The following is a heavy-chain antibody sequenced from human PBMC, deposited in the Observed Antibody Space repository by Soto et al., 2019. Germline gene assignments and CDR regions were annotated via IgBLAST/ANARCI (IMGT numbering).Heavy chain of an antibody. CDR3: ARYRSAWYLSFDS. V-gene: IGHV4-4*07. J-gene: IGHJ4*02. Sequence: SETLSLTCTVSGASINNYYWSWIRQPAGKGLEWIGRMYTSGSTNYNPSLKSRVTMSVDTSKNQFSLKLSSVTAADTAVYYCARYRSAWYLSFDSWGQGTLVTV. CDR1: GASINNYY. CDR2: MYTSGST. D-gene: IGHD6-19*01.